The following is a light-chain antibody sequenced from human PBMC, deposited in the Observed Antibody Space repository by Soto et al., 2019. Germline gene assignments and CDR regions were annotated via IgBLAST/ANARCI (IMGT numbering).Light chain of an antibody. V-gene: IGLV1-47*02. CDR2: SNN. CDR3: GAWDDSLSGPA. J-gene: IGLJ2*01. CDR1: SSNLGSNY. Sequence: QSVLTQPPSASGTPGQRVTISCSGSSSNLGSNYVYWYQQLPGPAPKLLIYSNNQRPSVVPDRFSGSKSGTSASLAISGLRSEDEADYSCGAWDDSLSGPAFGGGTKLTVL.